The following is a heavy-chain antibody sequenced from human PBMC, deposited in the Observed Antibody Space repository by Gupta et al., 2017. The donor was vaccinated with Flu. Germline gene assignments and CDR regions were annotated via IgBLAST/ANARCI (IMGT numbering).Heavy chain of an antibody. Sequence: EVQLVESGGGLVQPGGSLRLSCAASGFTFSSYEMTWVRQAPGKGLEWVSYISSSGSTIYYADSVKGRFTISRDNAKNSLYLQMNSLRAEDTAVYYCARGMVGALHFDAFDIWGQGTMVTVSS. V-gene: IGHV3-48*03. D-gene: IGHD1-26*01. CDR3: ARGMVGALHFDAFDI. CDR2: ISSSGSTI. CDR1: GFTFSSYE. J-gene: IGHJ3*02.